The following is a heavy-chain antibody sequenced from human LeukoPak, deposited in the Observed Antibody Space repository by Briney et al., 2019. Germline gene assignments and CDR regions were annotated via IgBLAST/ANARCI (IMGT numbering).Heavy chain of an antibody. CDR1: GGSISSYY. D-gene: IGHD3-10*01. V-gene: IGHV4-59*01. J-gene: IGHJ4*02. Sequence: SETLSLTCTVSGGSISSYYWSWIRQPPGKGLEWIGYIYYSRSTNYNPSLKSRVTISVDTSKNQFSLKLSSVTAADTAVYYCARDRNRGDFDYWGQGTLVTVSS. CDR3: ARDRNRGDFDY. CDR2: IYYSRST.